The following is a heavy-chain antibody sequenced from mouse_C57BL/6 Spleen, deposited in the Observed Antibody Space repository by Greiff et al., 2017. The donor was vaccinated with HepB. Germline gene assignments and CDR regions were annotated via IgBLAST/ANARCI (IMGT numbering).Heavy chain of an antibody. CDR1: GYTFTSYD. CDR2: IYPRDGST. Sequence: VKLVESGPELVKPGASVKLSCKASGYTFTSYDINWVKQRPGQGLEWIGWIYPRDGSTKYNEKFKGKATLTVDTSSSTAYMGLHSLTSEDSAVYFCARSDWDDYWGQGTTLTVSS. CDR3: ARSDWDDY. J-gene: IGHJ2*01. V-gene: IGHV1-85*01. D-gene: IGHD4-1*01.